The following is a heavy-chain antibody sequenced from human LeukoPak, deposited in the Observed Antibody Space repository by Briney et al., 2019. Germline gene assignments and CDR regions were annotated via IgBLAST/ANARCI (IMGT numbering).Heavy chain of an antibody. V-gene: IGHV4-39*07. CDR3: ARVGALAAAGLNWFDP. CDR2: IYYSGST. CDR1: GGSISSSSYY. Sequence: SETLSLTCTVSGGSISSSSYYWGWIRQPPGKGLEWIGSIYYSGSTYYNPSLKSRVTISVDTSKNQFSLKLSSVTAADTAVYYCARVGALAAAGLNWFDPWGQGTLVTVSS. J-gene: IGHJ5*02. D-gene: IGHD6-13*01.